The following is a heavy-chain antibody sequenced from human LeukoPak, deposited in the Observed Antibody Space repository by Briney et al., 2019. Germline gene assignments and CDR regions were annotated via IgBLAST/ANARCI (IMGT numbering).Heavy chain of an antibody. CDR3: AMSGGDFWSGYPNWFDP. CDR1: GGSISSSSYY. J-gene: IGHJ5*02. V-gene: IGHV4-39*01. CDR2: IYYSGST. Sequence: SETLSLTCTVSGGSISSSSYYWGWIRQPPGKGLEWIGSIYYSGSTYYNPSLKSRVTISVDTSKNQFSLKPSSVTAADTAVYYCAMSGGDFWSGYPNWFDPWGQGTLVTVSS. D-gene: IGHD3-3*01.